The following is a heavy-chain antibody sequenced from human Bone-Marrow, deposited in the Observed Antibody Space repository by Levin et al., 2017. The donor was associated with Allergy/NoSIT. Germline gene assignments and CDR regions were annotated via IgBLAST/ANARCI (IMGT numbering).Heavy chain of an antibody. D-gene: IGHD2-21*02. J-gene: IGHJ4*02. V-gene: IGHV3-72*01. Sequence: GGSLRLSCAASGFTFSDHYMDWVRQAPGKGLEWVARTRNKANSYTTEYAASVKGRFTISRDDSKNTLFLQMNSLKTEDTAVYYCVRDRVAARDPYYLDYWGQVTLVTVSS. CDR2: TRNKANSYTT. CDR3: VRDRVAARDPYYLDY. CDR1: GFTFSDHY.